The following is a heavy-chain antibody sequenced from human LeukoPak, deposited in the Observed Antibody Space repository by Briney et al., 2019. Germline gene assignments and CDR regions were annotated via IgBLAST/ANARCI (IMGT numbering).Heavy chain of an antibody. D-gene: IGHD3-22*01. CDR3: ARALDTYYYDSTRYFDY. J-gene: IGHJ4*02. CDR1: GGSISSGGYY. CDR2: IYYSGST. V-gene: IGHV4-31*03. Sequence: SETLSLTCTVSGGSISSGGYYWSWIRQHPGKGLEWIGYIYYSGSTYYNPSLKSRVTISVDTSKNQFSLKLSSVTAADTAVYYCARALDTYYYDSTRYFDYWGRGTLVTVSS.